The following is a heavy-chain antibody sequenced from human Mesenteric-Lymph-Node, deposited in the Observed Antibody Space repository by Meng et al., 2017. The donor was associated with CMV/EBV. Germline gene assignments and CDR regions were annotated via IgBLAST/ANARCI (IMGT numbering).Heavy chain of an antibody. V-gene: IGHV4-59*02. CDR2: IYYSGST. CDR1: GFTVSTNY. D-gene: IGHD2-2*02. CDR3: ARGLGYCSSTSCYTGEYYFDY. Sequence: ESLKISCAASGFTVSTNYMSWIRQPPGKGLEWIGYIYYSGSTNYNPSLKSRVTISVDTSKNQFSLKLSSVTAADTAVYYCARGLGYCSSTSCYTGEYYFDYWGQGTLVTVSS. J-gene: IGHJ4*02.